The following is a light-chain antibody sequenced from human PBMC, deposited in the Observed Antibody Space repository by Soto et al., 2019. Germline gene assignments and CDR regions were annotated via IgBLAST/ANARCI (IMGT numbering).Light chain of an antibody. J-gene: IGLJ3*02. V-gene: IGLV2-23*01. CDR2: EDS. CDR3: CSYAGSRTFV. CDR1: SSDVGAYNL. Sequence: QSALTQPASVSGSPEQSITISCTGTSSDVGAYNLVSWYQQHPGKAPRLIIYEDSKRPSGISPRFSGSKSDNTASLTISGLRAEDEAHYHCCSYAGSRTFVFGGGTTLTVL.